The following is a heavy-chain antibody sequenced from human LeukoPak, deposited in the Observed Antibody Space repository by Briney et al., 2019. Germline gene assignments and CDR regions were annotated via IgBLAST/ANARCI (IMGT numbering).Heavy chain of an antibody. CDR2: VSPSGGTT. D-gene: IGHD2-2*01. CDR1: GFTFSSWA. V-gene: IGHV3-23*01. Sequence: PGGSLRLSCAASGFTFSSWAMSWVRQAPGKGLEWVSAVSPSGGTTYCADSVKGRFTISRDNSKNTLYLQMNSLRAEDTAVYYCAKEGCTRCTPFVDYWGQGILVTVSS. CDR3: AKEGCTRCTPFVDY. J-gene: IGHJ4*02.